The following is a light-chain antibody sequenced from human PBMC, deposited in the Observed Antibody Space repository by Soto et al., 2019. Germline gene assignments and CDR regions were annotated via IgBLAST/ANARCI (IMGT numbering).Light chain of an antibody. Sequence: QSALTQPRSVSGSPGQSVTISCTGTSSDVGGYNYVSWYQQHPGKAPKLMIYDVSKRPSGVPDRFSGSKSGNTASLTISGLEAEYEADFYCCSYAGTSFFVVFETGTKLTVL. CDR2: DVS. CDR3: CSYAGTSFFVV. V-gene: IGLV2-11*01. J-gene: IGLJ1*01. CDR1: SSDVGGYNY.